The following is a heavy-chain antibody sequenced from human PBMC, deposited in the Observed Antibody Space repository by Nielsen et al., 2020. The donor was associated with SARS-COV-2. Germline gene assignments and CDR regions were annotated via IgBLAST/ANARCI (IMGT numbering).Heavy chain of an antibody. CDR2: IKSKTDGGTT. D-gene: IGHD2-2*01. CDR1: GFTFSNAW. CDR3: AKDKYQLLNYGMDV. J-gene: IGHJ6*02. Sequence: GGSLRLSCAASGFTFSNAWMSWVRQAPGKGLEWVGRIKSKTDGGTTDYAAPVKGRFTISRDDSKNTLYLQMNSLKTEDTAVYYCAKDKYQLLNYGMDVWGQGTTVTVSS. V-gene: IGHV3-15*01.